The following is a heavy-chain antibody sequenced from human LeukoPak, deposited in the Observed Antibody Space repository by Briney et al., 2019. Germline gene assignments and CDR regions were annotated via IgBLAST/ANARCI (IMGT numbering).Heavy chain of an antibody. CDR3: ATGGGPGWFGELFRGYFFDY. CDR2: ISSSSSTM. Sequence: GGSLRLSCAASGFTFRSYEMNWVCQAPGKGLEWVSYISSSSSTMYYSDSLKGRFTISRDNAKNSLYLQMNSLRAEDTAVYYCATGGGPGWFGELFRGYFFDYWGQGTLVTVSS. V-gene: IGHV3-48*03. CDR1: GFTFRSYE. J-gene: IGHJ4*02. D-gene: IGHD3-10*01.